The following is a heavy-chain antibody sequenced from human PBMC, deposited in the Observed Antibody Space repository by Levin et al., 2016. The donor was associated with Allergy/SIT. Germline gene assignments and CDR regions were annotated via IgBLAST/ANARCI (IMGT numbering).Heavy chain of an antibody. V-gene: IGHV3-23*01. D-gene: IGHD3-3*01. Sequence: GGSLRLSCAASGFTFSSYAMSWVRQAPGKGLEWVSAISGSGGSTYYADSVKGRFTISRDNSKNTLYLQMNSLRAEDTAVYYCAKDPSPSYYDFWSGLPRFDYWGQGTLVTVSS. CDR2: ISGSGGST. CDR1: GFTFSSYA. J-gene: IGHJ4*02. CDR3: AKDPSPSYYDFWSGLPRFDY.